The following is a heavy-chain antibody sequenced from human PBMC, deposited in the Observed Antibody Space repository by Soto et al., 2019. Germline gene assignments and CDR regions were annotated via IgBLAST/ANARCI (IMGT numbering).Heavy chain of an antibody. CDR2: IYYSGST. D-gene: IGHD6-19*01. J-gene: IGHJ4*02. CDR1: GGPISSYY. V-gene: IGHV4-59*01. CDR3: PRGSSGCPPLLDY. Sequence: QVQLQESGPGLVKPSETLSLNCTVSGGPISSYYWSWIRQSPGKGLEWIGYIYYSGSTNYKPSLTFRITISVPTFMIHSSLELSSVTAADSAVYSCPRGSSGCPPLLDYCGQATLVTVSS.